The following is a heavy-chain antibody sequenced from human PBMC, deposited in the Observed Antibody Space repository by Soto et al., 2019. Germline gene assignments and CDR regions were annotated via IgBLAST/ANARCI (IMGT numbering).Heavy chain of an antibody. J-gene: IGHJ4*02. CDR1: EFTCGSRA. V-gene: IGHV3-23*01. CDR3: ARGAKDSYPGSRIFDV. CDR2: ITDTGGGT. D-gene: IGHD3-10*01. Sequence: PGGSLILSCVASEFTCGSRAMSWVRQAPGVGLEWVSTITDTGGGTKYAESVRGRFTISRDNSKNTLYLQISSLRAEDSDVYYCARGAKDSYPGSRIFDVWGRGTLVTVSS.